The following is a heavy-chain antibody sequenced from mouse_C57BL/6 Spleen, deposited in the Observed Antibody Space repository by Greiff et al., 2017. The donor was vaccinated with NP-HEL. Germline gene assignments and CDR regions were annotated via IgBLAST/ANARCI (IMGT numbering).Heavy chain of an antibody. J-gene: IGHJ2*01. CDR2: ISSCRSTI. CDR1: GFPFSDYG. Sequence: EVKLVESGGGLVKPGGSLQLSCAASGFPFSDYGMHWVRQAPEKGLEWVAYISSCRSTIYYADTVKGRFTISRDNAKNTLFLQMTSLRSEDTAMYYCARPYDYDEGRLLFDYWGQGTTLTVSS. V-gene: IGHV5-17*01. D-gene: IGHD2-4*01. CDR3: ARPYDYDEGRLLFDY.